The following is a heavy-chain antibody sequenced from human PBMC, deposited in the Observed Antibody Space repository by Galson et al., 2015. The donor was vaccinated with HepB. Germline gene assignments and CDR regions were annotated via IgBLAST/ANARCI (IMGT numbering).Heavy chain of an antibody. V-gene: IGHV3-15*07. D-gene: IGHD6-19*01. CDR3: TTKIGRGSGWYEDY. CDR2: IKSKTDGGTT. Sequence: SLRLSCAASGFTFSNAWMNWVRQAPGKGLEWVGRIKSKTDGGTTDYAAPVKGRFTISRDDSKNTLYLQMNSLKTEDTAVYYCTTKIGRGSGWYEDYWGQGTLVTVSS. J-gene: IGHJ4*02. CDR1: GFTFSNAW.